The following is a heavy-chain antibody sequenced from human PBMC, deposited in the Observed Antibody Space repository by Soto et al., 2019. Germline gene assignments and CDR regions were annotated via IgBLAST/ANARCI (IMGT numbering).Heavy chain of an antibody. CDR2: IYSGGST. Sequence: EVQLVETGGGLIQPGGSLRLSCAASGFTVSRKYMSWVRQAPGKGLEWVSVIYSGGSTYYADSVKGRFTISRDNSKNTLYLQMNSLRAEDTAVYYCARDNSSCWYGMDVWGQGTTVTVS. J-gene: IGHJ6*02. CDR1: GFTVSRKY. CDR3: ARDNSSCWYGMDV. D-gene: IGHD6-13*01. V-gene: IGHV3-53*02.